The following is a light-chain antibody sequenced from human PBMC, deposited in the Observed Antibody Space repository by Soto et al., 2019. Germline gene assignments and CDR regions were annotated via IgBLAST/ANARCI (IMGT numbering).Light chain of an antibody. CDR3: SSYAGSSNSV. J-gene: IGLJ3*02. CDR1: SSDVGGYNY. Sequence: QSALTKPPSASGAPGQSVTISCTGTSSDVGGYNYVSWYQQHPGKAPKLMIYEVSKRPSGVPDRFSGSKSGNTASLTVSGLQADDEADYYCSSYAGSSNSVFGGGTKLTVL. CDR2: EVS. V-gene: IGLV2-8*01.